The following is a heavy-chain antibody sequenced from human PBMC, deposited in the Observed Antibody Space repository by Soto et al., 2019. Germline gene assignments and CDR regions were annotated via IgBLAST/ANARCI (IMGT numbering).Heavy chain of an antibody. J-gene: IGHJ4*02. CDR1: GFTVNSDY. Sequence: EVQWVESGGGLVQPGGSLRLSCAASGFTVNSDYMTWVRQAPGKGLEWVSVIYSGGSTYYTDSVKGRFTISRDNSKNTLYLQMNSLRAEDTAVYYCARAPLYGGQAYWGQGTLVTVSS. CDR2: IYSGGST. CDR3: ARAPLYGGQAY. D-gene: IGHD4-17*01. V-gene: IGHV3-66*01.